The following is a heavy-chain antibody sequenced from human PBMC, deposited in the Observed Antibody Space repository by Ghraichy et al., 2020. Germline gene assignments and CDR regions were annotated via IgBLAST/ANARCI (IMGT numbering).Heavy chain of an antibody. D-gene: IGHD4-11*01. J-gene: IGHJ5*02. CDR2: IYWNDDK. V-gene: IGHV2-5*01. CDR1: GFSLSTSGVG. Sequence: SGPTLVKPTQTLTLTCTFSGFSLSTSGVGVGWIRQPPRKALEWLALIYWNDDKRYSPSLKSRLTITKDTSKNQVVLTMTNMDPVDTATYYCARILQMTTAFDPWGQGTLVTVSS. CDR3: ARILQMTTAFDP.